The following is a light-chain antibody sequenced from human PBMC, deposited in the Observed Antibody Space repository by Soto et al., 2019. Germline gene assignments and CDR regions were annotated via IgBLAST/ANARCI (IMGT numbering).Light chain of an antibody. V-gene: IGKV3-15*01. CDR1: QSISSN. J-gene: IGKJ1*01. Sequence: EIVMTQSPATLSVSPGERATLSCRASQSISSNLAWYQQKPGQAPRLLIYGASTRATGIPARFSGSGSGTDFTLTISSLHSEDFALYYCQQYNNWPPWTFGQGTKVEIK. CDR2: GAS. CDR3: QQYNNWPPWT.